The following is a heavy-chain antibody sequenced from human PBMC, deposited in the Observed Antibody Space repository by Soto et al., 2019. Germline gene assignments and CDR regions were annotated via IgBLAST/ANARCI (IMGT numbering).Heavy chain of an antibody. CDR3: ARDRTDSGYYTNWLDP. Sequence: SVKVSCKASGGTFGSDATTWVRQAPGQGLEWVGRIIPIFGTTNYAQNLQGRVTISADKSTLTSYMELHSLTSDDTALYYCARDRTDSGYYTNWLDPWGQGTQVTVSS. V-gene: IGHV1-69*06. J-gene: IGHJ5*02. CDR2: IIPIFGTT. D-gene: IGHD3-22*01. CDR1: GGTFGSDA.